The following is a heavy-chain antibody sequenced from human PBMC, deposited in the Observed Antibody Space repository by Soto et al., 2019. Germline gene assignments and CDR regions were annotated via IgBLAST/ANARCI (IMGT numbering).Heavy chain of an antibody. Sequence: PGGSLRLSCAASGFTFSSYWMNWVRQAPGKGLEWVANIKLDGSEKYYVDSVKGRFTISRDNAKNSLYLQMNSLRAEDTAVYYCARLYDSLYYLDYWGQGTVVTVSS. CDR3: ARLYDSLYYLDY. D-gene: IGHD2-21*02. CDR1: GFTFSSYW. J-gene: IGHJ4*02. CDR2: IKLDGSEK. V-gene: IGHV3-7*01.